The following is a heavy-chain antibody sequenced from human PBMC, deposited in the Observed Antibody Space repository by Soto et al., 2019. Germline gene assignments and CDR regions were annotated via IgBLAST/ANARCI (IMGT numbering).Heavy chain of an antibody. Sequence: QVQLVQSGAEVKKPGASVKVSCKVSGYTLTELSMHWVRQAPGKGLQWMGGFDPEDGETIYAQKFQGRVTLTEDTSTDTAYMELSSLRSDDTAVYYCATDQMIRGYFYMDVWGKGTTVTVSS. D-gene: IGHD3-16*01. CDR2: FDPEDGET. CDR3: ATDQMIRGYFYMDV. CDR1: GYTLTELS. J-gene: IGHJ6*03. V-gene: IGHV1-24*01.